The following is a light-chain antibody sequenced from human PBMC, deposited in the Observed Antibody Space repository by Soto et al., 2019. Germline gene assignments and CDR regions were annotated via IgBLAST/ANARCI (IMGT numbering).Light chain of an antibody. CDR2: GAS. Sequence: EIVLTQSPGTLSLSPGERATLSCRASQSISSYLAWYQQRPGQAPRLLIYGASSRATGIPDRFSGSGSGTDFTLTISRLEPEDFAVYYCQQFGSSPRITFGPGTKVDFK. CDR1: QSISSY. J-gene: IGKJ3*01. V-gene: IGKV3-20*01. CDR3: QQFGSSPRIT.